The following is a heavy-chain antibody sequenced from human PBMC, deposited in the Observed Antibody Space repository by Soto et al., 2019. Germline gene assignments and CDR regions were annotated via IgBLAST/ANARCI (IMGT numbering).Heavy chain of an antibody. D-gene: IGHD2-8*01. J-gene: IGHJ6*02. V-gene: IGHV1-18*01. Sequence: QVQLVQSGAEVKKPGASVKVSCKASGYTFSTYGISWARQAPGQGLEWMGWISVYNGNSKNTQKLQGRVTMTTDTATDSAYMELRSLRSDDTAVYFCVRHGRVGVMKFDYHNGMDVWGQGTTVTVSS. CDR1: GYTFSTYG. CDR3: VRHGRVGVMKFDYHNGMDV. CDR2: ISVYNGNS.